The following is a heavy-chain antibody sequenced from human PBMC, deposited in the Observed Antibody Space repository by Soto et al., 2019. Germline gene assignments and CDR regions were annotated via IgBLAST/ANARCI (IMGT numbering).Heavy chain of an antibody. Sequence: QVQLVQSGAEVKKPGASVKVSCKASGYTFTSYGISWVRQAPGQGLEWMGWINAYNGNKKDAQKLQGRVSMTTDTSTSTAHMELRSLRSDDTAVYYCARDLGQQLFDYWGQGTLVTVSS. CDR3: ARDLGQQLFDY. CDR1: GYTFTSYG. J-gene: IGHJ4*02. V-gene: IGHV1-18*01. D-gene: IGHD6-13*01. CDR2: INAYNGNK.